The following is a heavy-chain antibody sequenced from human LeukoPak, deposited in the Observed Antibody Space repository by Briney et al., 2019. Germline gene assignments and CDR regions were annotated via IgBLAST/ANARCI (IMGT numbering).Heavy chain of an antibody. Sequence: SETLSLTCTVSGGSISSSSYYWGWMRQPPGKGREWIGSIYYSGSTYYNPSLKSRVTISVDTSKNQFSLKLSSVTAADTAVYYCARHHAPSWFGELLYLTRFDPWGQGTLVTVSS. J-gene: IGHJ5*02. CDR2: IYYSGST. V-gene: IGHV4-39*01. CDR3: ARHHAPSWFGELLYLTRFDP. D-gene: IGHD3-10*01. CDR1: GGSISSSSYY.